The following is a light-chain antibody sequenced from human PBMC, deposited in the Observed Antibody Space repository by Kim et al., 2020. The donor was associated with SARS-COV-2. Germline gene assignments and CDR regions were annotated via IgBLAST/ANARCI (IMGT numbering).Light chain of an antibody. V-gene: IGKV1-39*01. CDR3: QQTYSAPIT. CDR2: TAS. CDR1: QTISNY. Sequence: ASVGDRVTITCRTSQTISNYLNWYQQKPGKAPKLLIYTASSLQSGVPSRFSGGGSGTDFTLTISSLQPEDFATYYCQQTYSAPITFGQGTRLEIK. J-gene: IGKJ5*01.